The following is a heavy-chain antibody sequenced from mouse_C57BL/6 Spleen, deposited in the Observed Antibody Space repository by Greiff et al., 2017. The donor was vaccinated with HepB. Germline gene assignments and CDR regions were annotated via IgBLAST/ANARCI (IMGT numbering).Heavy chain of an antibody. V-gene: IGHV1-26*01. Sequence: VQLQQSGPELVKPGASVKISCKASGYTFTDYYMNWVKQSHGKSLEWIGDINPNNGGTSYNQKFKGKATLTVDKSSSTAYMELRSLTSEDSAVYYCARSHYYYGSSGYAMDYWGQGTSVTVSS. D-gene: IGHD1-1*01. J-gene: IGHJ4*01. CDR3: ARSHYYYGSSGYAMDY. CDR2: INPNNGGT. CDR1: GYTFTDYY.